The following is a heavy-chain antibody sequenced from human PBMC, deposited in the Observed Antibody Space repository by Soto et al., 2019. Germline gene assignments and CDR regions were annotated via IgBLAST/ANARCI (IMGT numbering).Heavy chain of an antibody. CDR1: GGSISSGGYY. CDR3: ARDWKEWELTMGFDP. CDR2: IYYSGST. Sequence: SETLSLTCTVSGGSISSGGYYWSWIRQHPGKGLEWIGYIYYSGSTYYNPSLKSRVTISVDTSKNQFSLKLSSVTAADTAVYYCARDWKEWELTMGFDPWGQGTLVTVSS. D-gene: IGHD1-26*01. V-gene: IGHV4-31*03. J-gene: IGHJ5*02.